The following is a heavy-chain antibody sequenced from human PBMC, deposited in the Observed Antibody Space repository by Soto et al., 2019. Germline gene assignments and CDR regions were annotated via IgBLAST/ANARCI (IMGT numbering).Heavy chain of an antibody. V-gene: IGHV4-59*01. Sequence: PSETLSLTCTVSGGSISSYYWSWIRQPPGKGLEWIGYIYYSGSTNYNPSLKSRVTISVDTSKNQFSLKLSSVTAADTAVYYCARDTGYSYGYYYYYGMDVWGQGTTVTV. CDR1: GGSISSYY. CDR2: IYYSGST. J-gene: IGHJ6*02. CDR3: ARDTGYSYGYYYYYGMDV. D-gene: IGHD5-18*01.